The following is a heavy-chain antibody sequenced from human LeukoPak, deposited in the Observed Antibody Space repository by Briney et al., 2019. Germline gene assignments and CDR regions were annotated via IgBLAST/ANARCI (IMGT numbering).Heavy chain of an antibody. CDR1: GFTFSSFS. CDR2: IGNSDSGSRI. CDR3: VRDHQWTFDI. V-gene: IGHV3-48*04. Sequence: GGSLRLSCAASGFTFSSFSMNWVRQAPGKGLEWLSYIGNSDSGSRIYDADSVRGRFSISRDNAKDSLYLQINSLRVEDTAMYYCVRDHQWTFDIWGQGTMVTVS. D-gene: IGHD6-19*01. J-gene: IGHJ3*02.